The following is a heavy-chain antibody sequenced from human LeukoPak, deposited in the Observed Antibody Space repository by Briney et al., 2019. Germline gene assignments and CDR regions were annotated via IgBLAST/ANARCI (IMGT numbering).Heavy chain of an antibody. D-gene: IGHD3-10*01. CDR1: GFTFSSYA. CDR3: ARRREWFGELLGDYYFDY. J-gene: IGHJ4*02. Sequence: GGSLRLSCAASGFTFSSYAMSWVRQAPGKGLEWVSVIYSGGSTYYADSVKGRFTIFRDNSKNTLYLQMNSLRAEDTAVYYSARRREWFGELLGDYYFDYWGQGTLVTVSS. V-gene: IGHV3-53*01. CDR2: IYSGGST.